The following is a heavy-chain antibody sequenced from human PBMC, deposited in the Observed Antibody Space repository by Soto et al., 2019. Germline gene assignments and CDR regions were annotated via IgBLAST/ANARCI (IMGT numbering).Heavy chain of an antibody. V-gene: IGHV1-18*04. D-gene: IGHD3-22*01. Sequence: ASVKVSCKASGCTFTTYSISWVRQAPGQGLEWMGWISAYNGNTNYAQKLQGRLTMTTDTSTSTAYMELRSLRSDDTAVYYCARVGRQSYYDGFPVYWGQGTLVTVSS. CDR2: ISAYNGNT. CDR3: ARVGRQSYYDGFPVY. J-gene: IGHJ4*02. CDR1: GCTFTTYS.